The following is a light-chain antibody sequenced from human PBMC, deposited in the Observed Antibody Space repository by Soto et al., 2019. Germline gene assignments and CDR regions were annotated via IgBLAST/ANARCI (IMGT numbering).Light chain of an antibody. J-gene: IGLJ2*01. CDR1: SSNI. Sequence: QSVLTQPPSVSAAPGQRVTISCSGSSSNIVSWYQQLPGTAPKLLIYDNNTRPSGIPDRFSASKSGTSATLGITGLPAGDEADYYCGTWDTSLSAVVFGGGTKVTVL. CDR2: DNN. V-gene: IGLV1-51*01. CDR3: GTWDTSLSAVV.